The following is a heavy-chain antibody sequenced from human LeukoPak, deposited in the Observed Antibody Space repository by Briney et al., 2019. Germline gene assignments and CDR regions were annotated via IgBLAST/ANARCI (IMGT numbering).Heavy chain of an antibody. CDR2: ITSGSSTI. J-gene: IGHJ4*02. CDR1: GFTFDSYS. V-gene: IGHV3-48*04. Sequence: TGGSLRLSCAASGFTFDSYSMSWVRQAPGKGLEWVSYITSGSSTIYYPDSVKGRFTISRHNAKNSLYLQINSLRAEDTAIYYCARPLRESGYFYFDYWGQGTLVTVSS. CDR3: ARPLRESGYFYFDY. D-gene: IGHD3-3*01.